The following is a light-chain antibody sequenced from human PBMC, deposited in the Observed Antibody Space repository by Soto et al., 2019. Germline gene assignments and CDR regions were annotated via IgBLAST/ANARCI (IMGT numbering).Light chain of an antibody. CDR3: QQYNNWPPWT. J-gene: IGKJ1*01. V-gene: IGKV3-15*01. Sequence: EIVMTQSPDTLSVSPGERATLSCRASQSVSSNLAWYQQKPGQAPRLLIYGASTRAPGISARFSGSGSGTEFTLPISSLQSEDFAVYYCQQYNNWPPWTFGQGPKVEIK. CDR2: GAS. CDR1: QSVSSN.